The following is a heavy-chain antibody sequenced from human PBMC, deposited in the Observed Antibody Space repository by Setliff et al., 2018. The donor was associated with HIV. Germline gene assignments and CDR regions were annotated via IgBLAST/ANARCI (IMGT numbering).Heavy chain of an antibody. CDR1: GYTFTNYD. CDR2: MNPNSGNT. CDR3: VRRQQRPQNAIES. J-gene: IGHJ4*02. V-gene: IGHV1-8*02. D-gene: IGHD6-25*01. Sequence: GASVKVSCKASGYTFTNYDINWVRQATGQGLEWMGRMNPNSGNTEYAQQFQGRVTMTRNTSISTAYLHRSSLKASDTAMYYCVRRQQRPQNAIESWGPGTLVTVSS.